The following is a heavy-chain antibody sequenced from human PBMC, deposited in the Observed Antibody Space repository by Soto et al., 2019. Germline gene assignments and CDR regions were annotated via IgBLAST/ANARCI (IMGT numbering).Heavy chain of an antibody. J-gene: IGHJ4*02. CDR1: GFTFSSYA. Sequence: EVQLLESGGGLVQPGGSLRLPCAASGFTFSSYAMSWVLQAPGKGLEWVSAISGSGGSTYYADSVKGRFTISRDNSKNTLYLQMNSLRAEDTAVYYCAKGRGYCSSTSCYVGSDYWGQGSLVTVSS. CDR3: AKGRGYCSSTSCYVGSDY. CDR2: ISGSGGST. D-gene: IGHD2-2*01. V-gene: IGHV3-23*01.